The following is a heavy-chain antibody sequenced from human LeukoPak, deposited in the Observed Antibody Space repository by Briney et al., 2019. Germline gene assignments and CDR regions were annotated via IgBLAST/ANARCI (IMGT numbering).Heavy chain of an antibody. CDR1: GDSVSSKIVA. V-gene: IGHV6-1*01. D-gene: IGHD6-19*01. J-gene: IGHJ4*02. CDR2: TYYRSKWYY. CDR3: ARGAVAEFDY. Sequence: SQTLSLTCAISGDSVSSKIVAWNWLRQSPSRGLEWLGRTYYRSKWYYDYAVSMKSRITINPDTSKNQFSLQLNSVTPEDTAVYYCARGAVAEFDYWGQGTLVTVSS.